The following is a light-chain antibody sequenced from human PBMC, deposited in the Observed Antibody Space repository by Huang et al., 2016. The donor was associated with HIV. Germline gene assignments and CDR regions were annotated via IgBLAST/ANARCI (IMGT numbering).Light chain of an antibody. V-gene: IGKV3-15*01. Sequence: EIVMTQSPATLSVSPGERVTLSCRASQSLSSQLAWYQQKRGQAPRLLFYGVSTRATGIPARFSGSGSGTDFTLTINSLQSEDFATYYCQQYNDWPLTFGQGTEVEIK. CDR1: QSLSSQ. CDR3: QQYNDWPLT. J-gene: IGKJ1*01. CDR2: GVS.